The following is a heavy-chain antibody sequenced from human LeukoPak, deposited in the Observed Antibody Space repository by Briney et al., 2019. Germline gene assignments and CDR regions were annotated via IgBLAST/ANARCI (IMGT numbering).Heavy chain of an antibody. D-gene: IGHD6-19*01. J-gene: IGHJ3*02. V-gene: IGHV3-33*01. CDR1: GFTFSSYG. CDR3: AREVAVAGSAFDI. Sequence: GGSLRLSCAASGFTFSSYGMHWVRQAPGKGLEWVAVIWYDGSNKYYADSVKGRFTISRDNSKNTLYLQMNSLRAEDTAVYYCAREVAVAGSAFDIWGQGTMVTVSS. CDR2: IWYDGSNK.